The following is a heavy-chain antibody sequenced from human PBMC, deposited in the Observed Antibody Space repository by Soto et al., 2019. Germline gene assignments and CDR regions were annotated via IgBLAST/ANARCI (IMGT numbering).Heavy chain of an antibody. CDR3: ASRALDSSGYYFDY. CDR2: IIPIFGTA. V-gene: IGHV1-69*13. D-gene: IGHD3-22*01. CDR1: GGTFSSYA. Sequence: VASVKVSCKASGGTFSSYAISWVRQAPGQGLEWMGGIIPIFGTANYAQKFQGRVTITADESTSTAYMELSSLRSEDTAVYYCASRALDSSGYYFDYCGEGXLVTVDS. J-gene: IGHJ4*02.